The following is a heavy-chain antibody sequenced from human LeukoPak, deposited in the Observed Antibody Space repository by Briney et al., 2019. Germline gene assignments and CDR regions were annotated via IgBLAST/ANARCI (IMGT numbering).Heavy chain of an antibody. D-gene: IGHD2/OR15-2a*01. CDR1: RGSISSYY. CDR2: IYTIGST. CDR3: AGDDAGSLLLWTPYYYYMDV. V-gene: IGHV4-4*07. Sequence: SETLSLTCTVPRGSISSYYWRSIRQPAGKGLEWIGRIYTIGSTNYNPSLKSRVTISVDKSKNHFTTSLSSVTAADTVEDTCAGDDAGSLLLWTPYYYYMDVWGKGTTVTVSS. J-gene: IGHJ6*03.